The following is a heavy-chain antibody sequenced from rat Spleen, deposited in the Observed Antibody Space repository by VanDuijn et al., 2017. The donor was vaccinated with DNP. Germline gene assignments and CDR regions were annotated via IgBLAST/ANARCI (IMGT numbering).Heavy chain of an antibody. D-gene: IGHD3-8*01. Sequence: EVRLVESGGGLVQPGGSLKLSCITSGFTFNNYWMNWIRQTPGKGLEWVASISGGNTNTYYVDSVKGRFTISRDNAKSTLYLQVNSLRSEDTATYYCTSNPHIRTAAPFDYWGQGVMVTVSS. CDR3: TSNPHIRTAAPFDY. J-gene: IGHJ2*01. V-gene: IGHV5-31*01. CDR2: ISGGNTNT. CDR1: GFTFNNYW.